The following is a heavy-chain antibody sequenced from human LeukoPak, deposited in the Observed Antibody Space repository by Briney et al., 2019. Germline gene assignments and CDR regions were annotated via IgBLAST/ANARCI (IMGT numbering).Heavy chain of an antibody. CDR3: ARVHRLQGIDKADY. D-gene: IGHD2-15*01. J-gene: IGHJ4*02. V-gene: IGHV3-48*02. CDR1: GFTFSSYS. Sequence: GGSLRLSCAASGFTFSSYSMNWVRQAPGRGLEWVSYISSSSSTIYYADSARGRFTISRDNAKNSLYLQMNSLRDEDTAVYYCARVHRLQGIDKADYWGQGTLVTVSS. CDR2: ISSSSSTI.